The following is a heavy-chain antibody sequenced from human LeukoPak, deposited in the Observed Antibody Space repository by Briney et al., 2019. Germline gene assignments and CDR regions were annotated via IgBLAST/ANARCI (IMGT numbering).Heavy chain of an antibody. D-gene: IGHD5-18*01. CDR3: ARDRGYSYGIFDY. V-gene: IGHV1-2*02. Sequence: ASVKVSCKASGYTFTGYYMHWVRQAPGQGLEWMGWINPNSGGTNYAQKFQGRVTMTRDTSISTAYMELSRLRSDDTAVYYCARDRGYSYGIFDYWGQGTLVTVSS. CDR1: GYTFTGYY. J-gene: IGHJ4*02. CDR2: INPNSGGT.